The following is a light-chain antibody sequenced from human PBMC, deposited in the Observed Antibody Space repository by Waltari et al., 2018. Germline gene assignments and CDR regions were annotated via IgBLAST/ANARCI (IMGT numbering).Light chain of an antibody. Sequence: DIQMTQSPSTLSASVGDRVTLTCRASQSISNWLAWYQQKPGQAPKVLIYKSFTLQSGVPSRFSGSGSETEFTLTISSLQPDDFATYYCQQYNISPYTFGQGTTLEI. V-gene: IGKV1-5*03. CDR1: QSISNW. CDR3: QQYNISPYT. J-gene: IGKJ2*01. CDR2: KSF.